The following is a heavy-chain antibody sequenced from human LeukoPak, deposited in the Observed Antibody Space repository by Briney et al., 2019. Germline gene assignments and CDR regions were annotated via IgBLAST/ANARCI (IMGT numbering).Heavy chain of an antibody. CDR2: ISGSGGST. Sequence: PGGSLRLSCAASGFTFSSYAMSWVRQAPGKGLEWVSAISGSGGSTYYAGSVKGRFTISRDNSKNTLYLQMNSLRAEDTAVYYCAKSDYGDYRYYFDYWGQGTLVTVSS. J-gene: IGHJ4*02. D-gene: IGHD4-17*01. CDR1: GFTFSSYA. CDR3: AKSDYGDYRYYFDY. V-gene: IGHV3-23*01.